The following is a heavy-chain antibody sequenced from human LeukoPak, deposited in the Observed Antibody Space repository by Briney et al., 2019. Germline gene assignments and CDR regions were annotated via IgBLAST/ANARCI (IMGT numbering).Heavy chain of an antibody. V-gene: IGHV3-21*01. J-gene: IGHJ5*02. Sequence: GGSLRLSCAASRFTFSSYSMNWVRQAPGKGLDWVSSISSSGSYIYYADSVKGRFTISRDNAKNSLYLQMNSLRAEDTAVYYCARLYDFWSGYGGEMDNWFDPWGQGTLVTVSS. CDR1: RFTFSSYS. D-gene: IGHD3-3*01. CDR3: ARLYDFWSGYGGEMDNWFDP. CDR2: ISSSGSYI.